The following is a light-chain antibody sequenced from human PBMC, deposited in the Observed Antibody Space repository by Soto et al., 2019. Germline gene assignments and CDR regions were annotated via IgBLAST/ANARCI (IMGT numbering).Light chain of an antibody. J-gene: IGKJ4*01. CDR1: QSVSSY. CDR3: QQRSNWPPG. V-gene: IGKV3-11*01. CDR2: DAS. Sequence: EIVLTQSPATLSLSPGERATLSCRASQSVSSYLAWYQQKPGQAPRLLIYDASNRATGIPARFSGSGSGTDITLTIRSLEPEDFAVYYCQQRSNWPPGFGGGTKVEIK.